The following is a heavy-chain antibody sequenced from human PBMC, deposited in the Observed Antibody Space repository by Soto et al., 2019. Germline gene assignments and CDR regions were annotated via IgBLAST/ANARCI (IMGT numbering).Heavy chain of an antibody. CDR3: AKAKYPGATAGTTYFDC. CDR2: ISGSGGST. Sequence: GGSLRLSCAASGFTFSTYAMSWVRQAPGKGLEWVSAISGSGGSTYYADSVKGQFTISRDNSKNTLYLEMNSLRAEDTAVYYCAKAKYPGATAGTTYFDCWGQG. V-gene: IGHV3-23*01. CDR1: GFTFSTYA. J-gene: IGHJ4*02. D-gene: IGHD6-13*01.